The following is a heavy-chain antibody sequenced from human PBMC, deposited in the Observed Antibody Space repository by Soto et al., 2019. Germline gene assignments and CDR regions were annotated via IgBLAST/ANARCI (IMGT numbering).Heavy chain of an antibody. V-gene: IGHV4-31*03. Sequence: SETLSLTCFVSGYSITAGGYYWSWIRHHPGKGLEWIGSFYSSGSIIYNPSLRSRVSISGDTSSNQFSMSLTSVTAADTARYYCARMYSSGSGWFHPLGQVTLVTVSS. D-gene: IGHD6-19*01. CDR3: ARMYSSGSGWFHP. J-gene: IGHJ5*02. CDR2: FYSSGSI. CDR1: GYSITAGGYY.